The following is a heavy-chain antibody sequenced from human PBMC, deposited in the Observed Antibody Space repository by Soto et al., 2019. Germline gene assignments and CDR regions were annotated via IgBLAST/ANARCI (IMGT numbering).Heavy chain of an antibody. Sequence: QVQLVESGGGVVQPGRSLRLSCTASGFIFSTYGMHWVRQAPGKGLEWVALISYDGRNRNYPDSVKGRFIISRDNSKNTLYLEMNSLRAEDTGVYYCAKDLGYSSSWYHSRWFDPWGQGTLVTVSS. CDR2: ISYDGRNR. CDR1: GFIFSTYG. D-gene: IGHD6-13*01. J-gene: IGHJ5*02. CDR3: AKDLGYSSSWYHSRWFDP. V-gene: IGHV3-30*18.